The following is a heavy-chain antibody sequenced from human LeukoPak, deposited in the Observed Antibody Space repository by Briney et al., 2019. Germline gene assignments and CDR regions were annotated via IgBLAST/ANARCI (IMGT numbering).Heavy chain of an antibody. Sequence: SETLSLTCTVSGYSISSGYYWGWIRQPPGKGLEWIGYTYYSGSTNYNPSLKSRVRISVDTSKNQFSLKLSSVTAADTAVYYCARTYYGSGSLYYYYYYMDVWGKGTTVTVSS. CDR1: GYSISSGYY. CDR3: ARTYYGSGSLYYYYYYMDV. V-gene: IGHV4-38-2*02. D-gene: IGHD3-10*01. J-gene: IGHJ6*03. CDR2: TYYSGST.